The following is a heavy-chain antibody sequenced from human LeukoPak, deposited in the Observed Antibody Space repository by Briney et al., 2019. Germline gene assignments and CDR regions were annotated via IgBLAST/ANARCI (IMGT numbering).Heavy chain of an antibody. CDR1: GYTFTSYG. J-gene: IGHJ5*02. CDR3: ARDYSGDCSSTSCYTGNWFDP. Sequence: GASVKVSCKASGYTFTSYGISWVRQAPGQGLEWMGWISAYNGNTNYAQKLQGRVTMTTDTSTSTAYMGLRSLRSDDTAVYYCARDYSGDCSSTSCYTGNWFDPWGQGTLVTVSS. V-gene: IGHV1-18*01. CDR2: ISAYNGNT. D-gene: IGHD2-2*02.